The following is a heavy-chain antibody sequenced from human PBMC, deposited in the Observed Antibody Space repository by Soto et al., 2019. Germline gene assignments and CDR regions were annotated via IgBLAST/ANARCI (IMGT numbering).Heavy chain of an antibody. D-gene: IGHD6-19*01. CDR3: ARTAIAVAGTRFGEGYYYYGMDV. Sequence: PGGSLRLSCAASGFTVSSNYMSWVRQAPGKGLEWVSVIYSGGSTYYADSVKGRFTISRHNSKNTLYLQMSSLRAEDTAVYYCARTAIAVAGTRFGEGYYYYGMDVWGQGTTVTVSS. CDR1: GFTVSSNY. J-gene: IGHJ6*02. V-gene: IGHV3-53*04. CDR2: IYSGGST.